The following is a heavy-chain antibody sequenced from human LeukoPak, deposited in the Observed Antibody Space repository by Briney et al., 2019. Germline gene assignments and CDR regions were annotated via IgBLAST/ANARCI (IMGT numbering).Heavy chain of an antibody. CDR1: GFTFSSYE. V-gene: IGHV3-48*03. CDR2: ISSSGSTI. D-gene: IGHD2-15*01. J-gene: IGHJ4*02. Sequence: PGGSLRLSCAASGFTFSSYEMNWVRQAPGKGLGWVSYISSSGSTIYYADSVKGRFTISRDDSKNTLYLQMNSLRVEDTAIYYCAKDRGRTWVQVANWGQGTLVTVSS. CDR3: AKDRGRTWVQVAN.